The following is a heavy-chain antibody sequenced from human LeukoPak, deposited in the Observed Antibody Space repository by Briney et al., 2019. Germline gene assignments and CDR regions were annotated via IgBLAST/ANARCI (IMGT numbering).Heavy chain of an antibody. CDR1: GGSFSGDY. V-gene: IGHV4-34*01. CDR3: ARGVRYFRPPYWFDP. D-gene: IGHD3-9*01. CDR2: INHSGIT. Sequence: PSETLSLTCAVSGGSFSGDYCSWIRQTPGKGLEWIGDINHSGITNYNPSLKSRVTMSADTSKNQFSLKLSSVTAADTAVYYCARGVRYFRPPYWFDPWGQGTLVTVSS. J-gene: IGHJ5*02.